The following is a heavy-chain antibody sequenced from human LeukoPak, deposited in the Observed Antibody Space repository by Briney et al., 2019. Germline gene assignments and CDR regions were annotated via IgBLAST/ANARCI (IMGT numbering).Heavy chain of an antibody. Sequence: ASVKVSCKASGYTFTSYGIRWVRQAPGQGLEWMGWISAYNGNTNYAQKLQGRVTMTTDTSTSTAYTELRSLRSDDTAVYYCARTGTTGTFGWFDPWGQGTLVTVSS. CDR2: ISAYNGNT. J-gene: IGHJ5*02. CDR1: GYTFTSYG. D-gene: IGHD1-1*01. V-gene: IGHV1-18*01. CDR3: ARTGTTGTFGWFDP.